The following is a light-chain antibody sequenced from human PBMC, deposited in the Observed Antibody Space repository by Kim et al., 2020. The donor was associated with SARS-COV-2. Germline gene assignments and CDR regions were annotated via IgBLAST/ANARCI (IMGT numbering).Light chain of an antibody. V-gene: IGLV2-14*04. CDR2: DVS. Sequence: GQSITISCTGTSSDVGANNYVSWYQQHSGKAPKLMIYDVSKRPSGVSNRFSGSKSGNTASLTISGLQVEDEADYYCTSYTISGTWVFGGGTQLTVL. CDR1: SSDVGANNY. CDR3: TSYTISGTWV. J-gene: IGLJ3*02.